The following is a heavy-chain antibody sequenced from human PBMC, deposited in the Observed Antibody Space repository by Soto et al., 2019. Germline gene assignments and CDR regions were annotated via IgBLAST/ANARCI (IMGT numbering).Heavy chain of an antibody. CDR2: ISGSGGST. D-gene: IGHD3-9*01. CDR1: GFTFSSYA. V-gene: IGHV3-23*01. Sequence: PGGSLRLSCAASGFTFSSYAMSWVRQAPGKGLEWVSAISGSGGSTYYADSVKGRFTISRDNSKNTLYLQMNSLRAEDTAVYYCASLAHPFLTGPNPYYYGMDVWGQGTTVTVSS. J-gene: IGHJ6*02. CDR3: ASLAHPFLTGPNPYYYGMDV.